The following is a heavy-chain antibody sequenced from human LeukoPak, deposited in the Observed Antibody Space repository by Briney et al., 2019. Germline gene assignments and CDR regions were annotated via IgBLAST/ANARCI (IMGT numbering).Heavy chain of an antibody. D-gene: IGHD3-9*01. Sequence: GRSLRLSCAASGFTFSSYGMHWVRQAPGKGLEWVAVIWYDGSNKYYADSVKGRFTISRDNSKNTLYLQMISLRAEDTAVYYCARGGYDILTGSLYYFDYWGQGTLVTVSS. CDR2: IWYDGSNK. V-gene: IGHV3-33*01. J-gene: IGHJ4*02. CDR1: GFTFSSYG. CDR3: ARGGYDILTGSLYYFDY.